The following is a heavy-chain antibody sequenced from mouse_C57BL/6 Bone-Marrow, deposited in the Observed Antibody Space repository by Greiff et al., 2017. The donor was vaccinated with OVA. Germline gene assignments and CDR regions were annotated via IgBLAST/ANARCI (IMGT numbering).Heavy chain of an antibody. J-gene: IGHJ4*01. Sequence: QVQLQQPGAELVRPGSSVKLSCKASGYTFTSYWMDWVKQRPGQGLEWIGNIYPSDSETHYNHKFKDKATLTVDKSSSTAYMQLSSRTSEDSAVYYCASTVVEGSSARDYWGQGTSVTVSS. CDR2: IYPSDSET. D-gene: IGHD1-1*01. CDR1: GYTFTSYW. CDR3: ASTVVEGSSARDY. V-gene: IGHV1-61*01.